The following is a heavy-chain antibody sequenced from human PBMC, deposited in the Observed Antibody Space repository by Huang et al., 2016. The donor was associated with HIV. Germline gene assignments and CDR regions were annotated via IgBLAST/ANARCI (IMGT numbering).Heavy chain of an antibody. D-gene: IGHD5-12*01. CDR1: GFTVSNYA. Sequence: EVQLWESGGTLVQPGGSLRLSCGASGFTVSNYAMSWVRQAPGKGLELVSFSSGSSGTIYYADSVKGRFTISRDNVKKTVYLQMNSLRVEDAAVYYCAKDRGDGYSGYDYDYWGQGTLVTVSS. V-gene: IGHV3-23*01. CDR3: AKDRGDGYSGYDYDY. CDR2: SSGSSGTI. J-gene: IGHJ4*02.